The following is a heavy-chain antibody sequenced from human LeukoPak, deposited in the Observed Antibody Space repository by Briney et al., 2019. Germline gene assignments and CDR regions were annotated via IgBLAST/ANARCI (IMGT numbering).Heavy chain of an antibody. CDR2: FDPEDGET. CDR3: ATDRYYDILTGYQELDY. Sequence: ASVKVSCKVSGYTLTELSMHWVRQAPGKGLEWMGGFDPEDGETIYAQKFQGRVTMTEDTSTDTAYMELSSLRSEDTAVYYCATDRYYDILTGYQELDYWGQGTLVTVSS. D-gene: IGHD3-9*01. CDR1: GYTLTELS. J-gene: IGHJ4*02. V-gene: IGHV1-24*01.